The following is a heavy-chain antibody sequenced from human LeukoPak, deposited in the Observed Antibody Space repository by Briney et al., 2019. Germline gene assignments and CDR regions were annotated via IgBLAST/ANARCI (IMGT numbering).Heavy chain of an antibody. Sequence: SETLSLTCAVSGASVSGSNYYWGWIRQPPGKGLEWIGNIYSSGSTYYNPSLKSRVTISVDTSKNQFSLKLSSVTAADTAVYYCARVFSSGRRYYFDYWGQGTLVTVSS. V-gene: IGHV4-39*07. CDR1: GASVSGSNYY. CDR2: IYSSGST. D-gene: IGHD3-22*01. J-gene: IGHJ4*02. CDR3: ARVFSSGRRYYFDY.